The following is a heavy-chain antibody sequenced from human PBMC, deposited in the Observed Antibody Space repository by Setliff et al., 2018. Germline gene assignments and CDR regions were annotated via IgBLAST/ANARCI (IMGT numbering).Heavy chain of an antibody. CDR2: IYHGGTT. Sequence: PSETLSLTCTVSGGSINSGTYYWGWIRQPPGKGLEWIGRIYHGGTTYYNASLKSRVIISVDTSKNQFSLNPSSVTAADTTVYYCARTGTYRYFDYWGQGTPVTVSS. J-gene: IGHJ4*02. V-gene: IGHV4-39*01. CDR3: ARTGTYRYFDY. D-gene: IGHD1-26*01. CDR1: GGSINSGTYY.